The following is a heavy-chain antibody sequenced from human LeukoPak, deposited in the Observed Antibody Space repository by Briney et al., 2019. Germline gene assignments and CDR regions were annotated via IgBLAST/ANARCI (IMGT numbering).Heavy chain of an antibody. CDR3: TRGGISEVPAADDNAPSYYYCYMDV. CDR2: INWNGGST. V-gene: IGHV3-20*04. CDR1: GFTFDDYG. J-gene: IGHJ6*03. D-gene: IGHD2-2*01. Sequence: GGSLRLSCAASGFTFDDYGMSWVRQAPGKGLEWVSGINWNGGSTGYADSVKGRFTISRDNAKNSLYLQMNSLRAEDTALYYCTRGGISEVPAADDNAPSYYYCYMDVWGKGTTVTVSS.